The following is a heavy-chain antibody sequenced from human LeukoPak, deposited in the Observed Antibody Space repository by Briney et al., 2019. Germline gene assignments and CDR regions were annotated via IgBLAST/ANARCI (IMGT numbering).Heavy chain of an antibody. J-gene: IGHJ4*02. CDR3: ARDREAAAFWSGYY. D-gene: IGHD3-3*01. CDR1: GFTFSSYA. Sequence: GGSLRLSCAASGFTFSSYAMSWVRQAPGKGLEWVSAISGSGGSTYHADSVKGRFTISRDNSKNTLYLQMNSLRAEDTAVYYCARDREAAAFWSGYYWGQGTLVTVSS. V-gene: IGHV3-23*01. CDR2: ISGSGGST.